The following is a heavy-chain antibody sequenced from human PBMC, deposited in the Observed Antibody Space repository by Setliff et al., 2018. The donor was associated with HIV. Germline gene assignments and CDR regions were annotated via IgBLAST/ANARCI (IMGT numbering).Heavy chain of an antibody. CDR3: ARHVSVGPTYYYDS. CDR1: GYSISSGYY. V-gene: IGHV4-38-2*01. CDR2: VSPGGTT. Sequence: SETLSLTCAVSGYSISSGYYWGWIRQPPGEGLEWIGSVSPGGTTYYNPSLKSRVTISVDTSKNQFSLSLSSVTAADTAIYYCARHVSVGPTYYYDSWGQGTLVTVSS. D-gene: IGHD3-3*01. J-gene: IGHJ4*02.